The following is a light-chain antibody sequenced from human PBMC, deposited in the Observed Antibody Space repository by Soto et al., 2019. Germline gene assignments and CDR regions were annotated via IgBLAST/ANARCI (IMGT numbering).Light chain of an antibody. CDR2: LEGSGSY. Sequence: QLVLTQSSSASASLGSSVKLTCTLSSGHSSYIIAWHQQQPGKAPRYLMKLEGSGSYNKGSGVPDRFSGSSSGADRYLTISNLQFEDDAYYYCETWDSNTRIFGAGTKLTVL. J-gene: IGLJ2*01. CDR3: ETWDSNTRI. V-gene: IGLV4-60*02. CDR1: SGHSSYI.